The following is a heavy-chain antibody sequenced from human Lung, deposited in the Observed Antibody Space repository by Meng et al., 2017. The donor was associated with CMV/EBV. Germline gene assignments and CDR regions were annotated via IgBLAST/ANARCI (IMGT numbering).Heavy chain of an antibody. V-gene: IGHV1-69*01. Sequence: KASGGSFRSYTFSWVRQDPGQGLEWMGEIIPMFGTVNSAQKFQGRVTITADESTTTAYMDLSSLRSDDTALYFCARGSAVGAMGCDYWGQGTLVTVSS. CDR3: ARGSAVGAMGCDY. D-gene: IGHD1-26*01. CDR2: IIPMFGTV. CDR1: GGSFRSYT. J-gene: IGHJ4*02.